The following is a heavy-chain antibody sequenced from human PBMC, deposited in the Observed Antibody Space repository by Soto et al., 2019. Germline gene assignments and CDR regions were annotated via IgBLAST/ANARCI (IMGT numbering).Heavy chain of an antibody. D-gene: IGHD6-13*01. CDR1: GYSISSGYY. Sequence: SETLSLTCAVSGYSISSGYYWGWIRQPPGKGLEWIGSIYHSGSTYYNPSLKSRVTISVDTSKNQFSLKLSSVTAADTAVYYCARGAAAGSRFFSDVWGQGTTVTVSS. CDR3: ARGAAAGSRFFSDV. J-gene: IGHJ6*02. CDR2: IYHSGST. V-gene: IGHV4-38-2*01.